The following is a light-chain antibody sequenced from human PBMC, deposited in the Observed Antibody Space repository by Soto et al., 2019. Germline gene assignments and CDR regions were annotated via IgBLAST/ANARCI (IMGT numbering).Light chain of an antibody. CDR2: EVT. CDR3: SSYITTTTLFV. V-gene: IGLV2-14*01. CDR1: SRDIGGFNF. Sequence: QSALTQPASMSGSPGQSITISCTGTSRDIGGFNFVSWFQRHPGKAPKLILYEVTNRPSGISDRFSGSKSGNTASLTISGLQAEDESDYFCSSYITTTTLFVFGTGTKVTVL. J-gene: IGLJ1*01.